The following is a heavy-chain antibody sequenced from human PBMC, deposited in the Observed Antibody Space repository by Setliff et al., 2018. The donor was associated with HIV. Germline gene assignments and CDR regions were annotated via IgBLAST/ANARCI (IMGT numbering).Heavy chain of an antibody. J-gene: IGHJ4*02. V-gene: IGHV4-38-2*01. CDR3: ARMYSGYDWSPAGARTRYFDY. CDR1: GYSISSGYY. CDR2: IYHSGST. Sequence: PSETLSLTCAVSGYSISSGYYWGWIRQPPGKGLEWIGSIYHSGSTYYNPSLKSRVTISVDTSKNQFSLKLSPVTAADTAVYYCARMYSGYDWSPAGARTRYFDYWGQGTPVTVSS. D-gene: IGHD5-12*01.